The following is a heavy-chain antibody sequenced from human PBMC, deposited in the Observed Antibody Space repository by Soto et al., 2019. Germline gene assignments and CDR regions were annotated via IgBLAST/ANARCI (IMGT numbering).Heavy chain of an antibody. D-gene: IGHD5-12*01. Sequence: EVQLVESGGGLVKPGGSLRLSCAASGFIFSSYTMNWVRQAPGKGLEWVSSISASSTYIYYADSLKGRFTISRDNAYNSLYLQMTSLRAEDTAVYCCARGWLRDPWMYWGQGTLVTVSS. V-gene: IGHV3-21*01. CDR2: ISASSTYI. CDR1: GFIFSSYT. J-gene: IGHJ4*02. CDR3: ARGWLRDPWMY.